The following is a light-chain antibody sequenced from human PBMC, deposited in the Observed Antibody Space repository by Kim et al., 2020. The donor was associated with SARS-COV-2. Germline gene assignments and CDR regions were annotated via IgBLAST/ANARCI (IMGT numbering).Light chain of an antibody. Sequence: VSPGQPASITCSGDNLGDKYACWYQQKPGQSPVLVIYQDSKRPSGIPERFSGSNSGNTATLTISGTQAMDEADYYCQAWDSSTAVFGGGTQLTVL. J-gene: IGLJ3*02. CDR3: QAWDSSTAV. V-gene: IGLV3-1*01. CDR1: NLGDKY. CDR2: QDS.